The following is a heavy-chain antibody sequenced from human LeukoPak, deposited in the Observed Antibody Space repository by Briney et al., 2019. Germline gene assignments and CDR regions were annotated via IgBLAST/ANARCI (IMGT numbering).Heavy chain of an antibody. D-gene: IGHD2-21*02. CDR3: ARDLAYCGGDCYPDAFDI. CDR1: GFTFSDYY. V-gene: IGHV3-11*05. CDR2: ISSSSSYT. Sequence: GGSLRLSCAASGFTFSDYYMSWIRQAPGKGLEWVSYISSSSSYTNYADSVKGRSTISRDNAKNSLYLQMNSLRAEDTAVYYCARDLAYCGGDCYPDAFDIWGQGTVVTVSS. J-gene: IGHJ3*02.